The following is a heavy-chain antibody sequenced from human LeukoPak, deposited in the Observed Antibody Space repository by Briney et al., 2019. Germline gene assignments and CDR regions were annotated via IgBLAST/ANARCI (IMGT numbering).Heavy chain of an antibody. V-gene: IGHV3-30*02. CDR3: AKDPGGSSWYFDY. D-gene: IGHD6-13*01. J-gene: IGHJ4*02. CDR1: GFTFSSYG. Sequence: PGGSLRLSCAASGFTFSSYGMHWVRQAPGKGLEWVAFIRYDGSNKYYADSVKGRFTISRDNSKNTLYLQMNSLGAEDTAVYYCAKDPGGSSWYFDYWGQGTLVTVSS. CDR2: IRYDGSNK.